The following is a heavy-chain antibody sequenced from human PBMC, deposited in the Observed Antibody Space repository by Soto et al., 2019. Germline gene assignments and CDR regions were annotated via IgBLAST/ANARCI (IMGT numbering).Heavy chain of an antibody. CDR3: ARADALYYESPLF. CDR2: ISSNGVTK. V-gene: IGHV3-48*03. J-gene: IGHJ1*01. Sequence: PRGSLRLSCAASGFTFSSFEMSWVRQAPGKGLEWISYISSNGVTKFYADSVKDRFSISRDNSKNSVHLQLRSLRVEDTAVYYCARADALYYESPLFCGPGT. D-gene: IGHD3-16*01. CDR1: GFTFSSFE.